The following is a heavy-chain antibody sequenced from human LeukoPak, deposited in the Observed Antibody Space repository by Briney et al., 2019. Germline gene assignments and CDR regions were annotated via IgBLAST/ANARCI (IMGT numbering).Heavy chain of an antibody. D-gene: IGHD2-2*01. Sequence: GGSLRLSCAASGFTFSNAWMTWVRQAPGKGLEWVGRIKSKTDGGTTDYAAPVKGRFTISRDDSKNTLYLQMNSLRAEDTAVYYCAKERSASCYACDDVPDAFDIWGQGTMVTVSS. CDR3: AKERSASCYACDDVPDAFDI. CDR1: GFTFSNAW. J-gene: IGHJ3*02. CDR2: IKSKTDGGTT. V-gene: IGHV3-15*01.